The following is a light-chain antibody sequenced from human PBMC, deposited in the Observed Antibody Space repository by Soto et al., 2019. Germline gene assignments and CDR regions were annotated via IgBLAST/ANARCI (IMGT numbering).Light chain of an antibody. CDR3: QHYNNWPPWT. CDR1: QSVSSN. V-gene: IGKV3-15*01. CDR2: GAS. J-gene: IGKJ1*01. Sequence: EIVMTQSPATLSVSPGERATLACRASQSVSSNLAWYQQKPGQAPRLLIYGASTRATGIPARFSGSGSGTEFTLTISXLXSEDFAVYYCQHYNNWPPWTFGQGTKVEIK.